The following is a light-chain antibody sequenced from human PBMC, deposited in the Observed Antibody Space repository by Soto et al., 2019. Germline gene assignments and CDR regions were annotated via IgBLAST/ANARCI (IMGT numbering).Light chain of an antibody. CDR2: AAS. CDR3: QQSYSSPPT. V-gene: IGKV1-39*01. J-gene: IGKJ1*01. CDR1: QSISNH. Sequence: DIQLTKSPSPLSASEEDRVIIPCRASQSISNHLNWYQQKPGKAPKLLTFAASSLQSGVPSRFSGSRSGPDFTLTISSLQPEDFATYYCQQSYSSPPTFGQGTKVDIK.